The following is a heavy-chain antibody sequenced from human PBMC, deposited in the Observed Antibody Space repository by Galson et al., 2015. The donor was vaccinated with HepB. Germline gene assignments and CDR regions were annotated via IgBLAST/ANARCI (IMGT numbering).Heavy chain of an antibody. CDR2: ISYDGSNK. V-gene: IGHV3-30*18. J-gene: IGHJ1*01. CDR1: GFTFSSYG. D-gene: IGHD2-15*01. CDR3: AKGRRDCGGSCLNEYFQH. Sequence: LRLSCAASGFTFSSYGMHWVRQAPGKGLEWVAVISYDGSNKYYADSVKGRFTISRDNSKNTLYLQMNSLRAEDTAVYYCAKGRRDCGGSCLNEYFQHWGQGTLVTVSS.